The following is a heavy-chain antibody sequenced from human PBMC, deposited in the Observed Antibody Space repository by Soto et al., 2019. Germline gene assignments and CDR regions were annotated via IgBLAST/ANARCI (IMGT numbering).Heavy chain of an antibody. D-gene: IGHD3-22*01. Sequence: SATLSLTCTVCGVSVSSARTYWSWIQQSPVQRLEWIVYFYDSGSTNYTPPLKSRVNISVDSSKNQFSLKLSSVTAADTAVYYCARHPYYYDSSGGGRYFDYWGQGTLVTVS. V-gene: IGHV4-61*01. J-gene: IGHJ4*02. CDR2: FYDSGST. CDR3: ARHPYYYDSSGGGRYFDY. CDR1: GVSVSSARTY.